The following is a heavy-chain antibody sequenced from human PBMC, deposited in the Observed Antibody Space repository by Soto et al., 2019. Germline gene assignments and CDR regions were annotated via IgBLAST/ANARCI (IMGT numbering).Heavy chain of an antibody. Sequence: PGGSLRLCCAASGFTFSTYAMSWVRQAPGKGLEWVSAISGSGGSTHYADSVKGRFTISRDNSKNTLYLQMNSLRAEDTAVYYCAKATPNSSPTYFDYWGQGTLVTVSS. CDR1: GFTFSTYA. CDR3: AKATPNSSPTYFDY. J-gene: IGHJ4*02. CDR2: ISGSGGST. V-gene: IGHV3-23*01. D-gene: IGHD6-13*01.